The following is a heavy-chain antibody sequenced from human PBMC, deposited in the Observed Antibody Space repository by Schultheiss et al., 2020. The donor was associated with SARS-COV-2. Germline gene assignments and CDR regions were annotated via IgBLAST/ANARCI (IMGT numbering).Heavy chain of an antibody. CDR1: GGSISSSSYY. V-gene: IGHV4-39*01. D-gene: IGHD3-3*01. CDR3: ARQTRWSGYPSD. CDR2: ISYSGST. J-gene: IGHJ4*02. Sequence: SETLSLTCTVSGGSISSSSYYWGWIRQPPGKGLEWIGSISYSGSTYYNPSLKSRVTISVDTSKNQFSLKLSSVTAADTAVYYCARQTRWSGYPSDWGQGTLVTVSS.